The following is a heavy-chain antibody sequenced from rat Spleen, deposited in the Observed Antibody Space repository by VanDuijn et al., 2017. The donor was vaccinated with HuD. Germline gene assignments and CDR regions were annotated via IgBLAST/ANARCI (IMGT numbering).Heavy chain of an antibody. V-gene: IGHV2-63*01. CDR1: GFSLTGNN. Sequence: QVQLRESGPGLVQPSQTLSLTCSVSGFSLTGNNIYWVRQPPGKGLEWMGRMRYDGDTSYNSTLKSRLSISRDTSKSQIFLKMNSLQPEDTGTYYCARANFEYWGQGVMVTVSS. J-gene: IGHJ2*01. CDR3: ARANFEY. CDR2: MRYDGDT.